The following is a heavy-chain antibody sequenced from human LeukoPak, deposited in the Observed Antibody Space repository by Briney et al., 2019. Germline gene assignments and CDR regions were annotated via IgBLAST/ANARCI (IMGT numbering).Heavy chain of an antibody. CDR3: ARDTLAFRHYFDY. Sequence: GGSLRLSCAASGFTFSAYAMSWVRQAPGKGLEWVSSISSSGRTTYYADSVKGRFTISRDNAKNTLYLQMNSLRAEDTALYYCARDTLAFRHYFDYWGQGTLVTVSS. CDR1: GFTFSAYA. J-gene: IGHJ4*02. V-gene: IGHV3-23*01. D-gene: IGHD2/OR15-2a*01. CDR2: ISSSGRTT.